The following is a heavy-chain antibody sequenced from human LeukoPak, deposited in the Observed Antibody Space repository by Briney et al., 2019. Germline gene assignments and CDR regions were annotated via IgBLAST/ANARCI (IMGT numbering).Heavy chain of an antibody. CDR3: ARARGELLREYYFDY. CDR1: GYTFTSYA. V-gene: IGHV1-69*05. Sequence: SVKVSCKTSGYTFTSYAISWVRQAPGQGLEWMGGIIPIFGTANYAQKFQGRVTITTDESTSTAYMELSSLRSEDTAVYYCARARGELLREYYFDYWGQGTLVTVSS. J-gene: IGHJ4*02. D-gene: IGHD1-26*01. CDR2: IIPIFGTA.